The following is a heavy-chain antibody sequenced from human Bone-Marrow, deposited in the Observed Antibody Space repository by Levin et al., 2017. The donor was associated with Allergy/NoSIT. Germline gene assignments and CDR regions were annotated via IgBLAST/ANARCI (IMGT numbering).Heavy chain of an antibody. J-gene: IGHJ6*02. CDR2: IKSKTDGGTT. CDR1: GLIFSNAW. CDR3: TANLREYSAYDRSGWIYYYYGMDV. D-gene: IGHD5-12*01. Sequence: MAGGSLRLSCGASGLIFSNAWMSWVRQAPGKGLEWVGRIKSKTDGGTTDYAAPVKGRFTISRDDSKNTLYLQMNSLKTEDTAMYYCTANLREYSAYDRSGWIYYYYGMDVWGQGTTVTVS. V-gene: IGHV3-15*01.